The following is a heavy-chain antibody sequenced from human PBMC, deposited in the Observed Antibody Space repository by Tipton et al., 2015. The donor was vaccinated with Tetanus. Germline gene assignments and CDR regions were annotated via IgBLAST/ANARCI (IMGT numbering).Heavy chain of an antibody. CDR3: ARLVRAAAGIELGADY. D-gene: IGHD6-13*01. Sequence: CAASGFTFSSYSMNWVRQAPGKGLEWVSSISSSSSYIYYADSVKGRFTISRDNAKNSLYLQMNSLRAEDTAVYYCARLVRAAAGIELGADYWGQGTLVTVSS. J-gene: IGHJ4*02. CDR1: GFTFSSYS. CDR2: ISSSSSYI. V-gene: IGHV3-21*01.